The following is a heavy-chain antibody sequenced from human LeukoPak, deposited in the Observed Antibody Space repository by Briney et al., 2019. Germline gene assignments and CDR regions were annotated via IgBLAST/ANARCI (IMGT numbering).Heavy chain of an antibody. J-gene: IGHJ4*02. CDR1: GYTFTDYD. D-gene: IGHD2-2*01. V-gene: IGHV1-69*06. CDR2: IIPMFGTA. CDR3: ASGRTDIVVVPATLRNYFFDY. Sequence: GASVKVSCKTSGYTFTDYDITWVRQAPGQGLEWMGGIIPMFGTANYAQKLQGRVTISADKSTSTAYMELSSLRSEDTAVYYCASGRTDIVVVPATLRNYFFDYWGQGTLVTVSS.